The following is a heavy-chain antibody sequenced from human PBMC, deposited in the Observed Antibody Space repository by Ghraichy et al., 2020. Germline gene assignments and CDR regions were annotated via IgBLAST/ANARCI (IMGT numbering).Heavy chain of an antibody. D-gene: IGHD3-16*01. CDR2: ITSSGNYI. CDR3: ARDTYTYGRLDH. CDR1: GFTFSSYA. V-gene: IGHV3-21*01. J-gene: IGHJ4*02. Sequence: GESLNISCAASGFTFSSYAMNWVRQAPGKGLEWVLSITSSGNYIYYADSVRGRFTVSRDNDYNSLYLQMDSLRAEDTAIYYCARDTYTYGRLDHWGQGTLVTVSS.